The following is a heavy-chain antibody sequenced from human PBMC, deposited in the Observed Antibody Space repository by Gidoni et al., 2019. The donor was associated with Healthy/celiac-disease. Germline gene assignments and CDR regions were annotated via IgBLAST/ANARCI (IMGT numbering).Heavy chain of an antibody. CDR2: ISAYNGNT. CDR1: GYTFTSYG. J-gene: IGHJ4*02. V-gene: IGHV1-18*01. Sequence: QVQLVQSGAEVKKPGASVTVSCKASGYTFTSYGISWVRQAPGQGLEWMGWISAYNGNTNYAQKLQGRVTMTTDTSTSTAYMELRSLRSDDTAVYYCARVLGLRFLEWLPYPDYWGQGTLVTVSS. CDR3: ARVLGLRFLEWLPYPDY. D-gene: IGHD3-3*01.